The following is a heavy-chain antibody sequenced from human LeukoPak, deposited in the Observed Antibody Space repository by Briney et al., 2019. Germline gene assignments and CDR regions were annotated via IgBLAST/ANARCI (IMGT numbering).Heavy chain of an antibody. J-gene: IGHJ5*02. CDR3: ARQDLNLPPT. V-gene: IGHV4-39*01. Sequence: SETLSLTCTVSGGSISSSSYYWGWIRQPPGKGLEWIGSIYYSGSTYYNPSLKSRVTISVDTPKNQFSLKLSSVTAADTAVYYCARQDLNLPPTWGQGTLVTVSS. D-gene: IGHD3-3*01. CDR2: IYYSGST. CDR1: GGSISSSSYY.